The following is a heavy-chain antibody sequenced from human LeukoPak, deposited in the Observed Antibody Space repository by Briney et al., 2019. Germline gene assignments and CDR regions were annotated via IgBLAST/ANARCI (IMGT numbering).Heavy chain of an antibody. J-gene: IGHJ4*02. CDR2: IRQDESER. Sequence: GGSLRLSCEGSGFSFSSYWMTWVRQLPGKGPEWVANIRQDESERYFADSVKGRFTISRDNAKNSLYLQMNSLRAEDTAVYYCARDFYDSSGHNPYTKTGDYWGQGTLVTVSS. V-gene: IGHV3-7*01. CDR1: GFSFSSYW. CDR3: ARDFYDSSGHNPYTKTGDY. D-gene: IGHD3-22*01.